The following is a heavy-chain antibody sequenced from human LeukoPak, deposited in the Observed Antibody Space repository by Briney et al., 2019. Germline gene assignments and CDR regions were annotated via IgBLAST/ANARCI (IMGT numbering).Heavy chain of an antibody. CDR3: ARAWYYYGSGNSRWYAFDI. CDR2: INAGNGNT. V-gene: IGHV1-3*03. CDR1: GYTFTSYA. D-gene: IGHD3-10*01. J-gene: IGHJ3*02. Sequence: ASVKVSCKASGYTFTSYAMHWVRQAPGQRLEWMGWINAGNGNTKYSQEFQGRVTITRDTSASTAYMELSSLRSEDMAVYYCARAWYYYGSGNSRWYAFDIWGQGTMVTVSS.